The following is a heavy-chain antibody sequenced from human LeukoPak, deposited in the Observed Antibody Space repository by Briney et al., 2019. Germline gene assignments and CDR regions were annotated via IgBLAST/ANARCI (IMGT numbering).Heavy chain of an antibody. CDR1: GFTFSSYA. J-gene: IGHJ4*02. CDR2: ISGSGGST. CDR3: VRGSDRSALYFEY. V-gene: IGHV3-23*01. D-gene: IGHD6-6*01. Sequence: PGGSLRLSCAASGFTFSSYAMSWVRQAPGKGLEWVSVISGSGGSTYYADSVKGRFTISRNNSKNTLFLQMISLRAEDTALYYCVRGSDRSALYFEYWGQGLLVTVSS.